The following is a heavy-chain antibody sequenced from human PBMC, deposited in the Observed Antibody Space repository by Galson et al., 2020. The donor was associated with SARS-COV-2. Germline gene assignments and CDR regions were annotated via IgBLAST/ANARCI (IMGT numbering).Heavy chain of an antibody. Sequence: SVKVSCKASGGTFSSYAISWVRQAPGQGLEWMGGIIPILGIANYAQKFQGRVTITADKSTSTAYMELSSLRSEDTAVYYCARLSGVYYDSSGYLVDYWGQGTLVTVSS. CDR2: IIPILGIA. CDR3: ARLSGVYYDSSGYLVDY. D-gene: IGHD3-22*01. J-gene: IGHJ4*02. V-gene: IGHV1-69*10. CDR1: GGTFSSYA.